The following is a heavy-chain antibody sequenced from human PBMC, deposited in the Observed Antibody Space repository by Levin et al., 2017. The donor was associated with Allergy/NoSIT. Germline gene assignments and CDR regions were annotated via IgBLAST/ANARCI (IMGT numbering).Heavy chain of an antibody. Sequence: GESLKISCKGSGYSFPSYWIGWVRQMPGKGLEWMGIIYPGDSDTRYTPSFQGQVTISVDKSISTAYLQWRSLKASDTAMYYSALRGAAGDSFGYYFDYWGRGTLVTVSS. D-gene: IGHD2-21*02. CDR1: GYSFPSYW. CDR3: ALRGAAGDSFGYYFDY. J-gene: IGHJ4*02. V-gene: IGHV5-51*01. CDR2: IYPGDSDT.